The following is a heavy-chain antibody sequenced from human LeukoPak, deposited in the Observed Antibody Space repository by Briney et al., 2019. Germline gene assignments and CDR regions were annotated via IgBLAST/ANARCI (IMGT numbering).Heavy chain of an antibody. CDR3: ARGGNYWPQWWFDP. Sequence: SETLSLTCTVSGGSISSSSYYWGWIRQPPGKGLEWIGSIYYSGSTYYNPSLKSRVTISVDTSKNQFSLKLSSVTAADTAVYYCARGGNYWPQWWFDPWGRGALVSVSS. CDR2: IYYSGST. J-gene: IGHJ5*02. V-gene: IGHV4-39*07. CDR1: GGSISSSSYY. D-gene: IGHD1-26*01.